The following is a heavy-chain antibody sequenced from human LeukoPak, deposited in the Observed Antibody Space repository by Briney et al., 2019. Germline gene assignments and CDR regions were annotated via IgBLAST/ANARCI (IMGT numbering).Heavy chain of an antibody. J-gene: IGHJ4*02. CDR3: ARGGFGELLGDY. V-gene: IGHV1-46*01. D-gene: IGHD3-10*01. CDR1: GYTFTSYY. CDR2: INPSGGST. Sequence: ASVKVSCKASGYTFTSYYLHWVRQAPGQGLEWMGIINPSGGSTSYAQEFQGRVTITRDTSASIAYMELSSLRSDDTAVYYCARGGFGELLGDYWGQGTLVTVSS.